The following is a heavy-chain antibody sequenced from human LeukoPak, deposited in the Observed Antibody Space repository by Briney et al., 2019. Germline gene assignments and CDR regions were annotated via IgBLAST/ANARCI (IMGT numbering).Heavy chain of an antibody. V-gene: IGHV3-23*01. D-gene: IGHD2-2*01. CDR2: ITGSGVDT. CDR3: ANFPSALHY. J-gene: IGHJ4*02. Sequence: TGESLRLSCAASGFTLSSYAMSCVRQAPGKGLEEGSAITGSGVDTYYADSVKGRFTISRDNSKDTLDVQVNSLGAEDTAVYYCANFPSALHYWGQGTLVTVSS. CDR1: GFTLSSYA.